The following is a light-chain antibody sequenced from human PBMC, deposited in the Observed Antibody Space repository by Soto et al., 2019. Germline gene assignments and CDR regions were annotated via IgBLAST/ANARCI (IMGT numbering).Light chain of an antibody. Sequence: DIQMTQSPYTLSASIGDRVTITCRASQSIENWLAWYQQKPGKTPKFLIYEGSSLESGVPSRFSGSGSGTELTLTIGGLQADEFATEDGQQYSNYPRTVGQGTKVESK. CDR2: EGS. J-gene: IGKJ1*01. V-gene: IGKV1-5*01. CDR1: QSIENW. CDR3: QQYSNYPRT.